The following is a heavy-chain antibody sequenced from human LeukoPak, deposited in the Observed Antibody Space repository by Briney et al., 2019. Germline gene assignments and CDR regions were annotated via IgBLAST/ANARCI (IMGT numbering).Heavy chain of an antibody. Sequence: PSETLSLTCAVYGGSFSGYYWSWTRQPPGKGLEWIGEINHSGSTNYNPSLKSRVTISVDTSKNQFSLKLSSVTAADTAVYYCARVQRIGLYYFDYWGQGTLVTVSS. CDR1: GGSFSGYY. CDR2: INHSGST. V-gene: IGHV4-34*01. D-gene: IGHD2-8*01. J-gene: IGHJ4*02. CDR3: ARVQRIGLYYFDY.